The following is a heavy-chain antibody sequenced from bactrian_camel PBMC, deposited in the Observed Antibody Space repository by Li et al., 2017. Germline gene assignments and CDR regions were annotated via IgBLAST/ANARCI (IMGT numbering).Heavy chain of an antibody. CDR3: AADFKSGGHCYIGTGAVDEFRC. CDR2: FIYTLHRTT. Sequence: HVQLVESGGGTVQPGGSLRLSCAASGNIYNLNCLGWFRQAPGMEREQVAAFIYTLHRTTRCADSVKGRFTISRDDAKNTMYLQMNNLQPEDTAMYYCAADFKSGGHCYIGTGAVDEFRCWGQGTQVTVS. D-gene: IGHD1*01. CDR1: GNIYNLNC. V-gene: IGHV3S53*01. J-gene: IGHJ4*01.